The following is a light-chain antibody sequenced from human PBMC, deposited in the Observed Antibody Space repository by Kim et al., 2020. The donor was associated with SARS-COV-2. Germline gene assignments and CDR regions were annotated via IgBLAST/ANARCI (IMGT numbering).Light chain of an antibody. Sequence: SESIGDRVTLTCRDSQMIETWLAWYQQKPGKAPKLLIYLASTLENGVPPRFSGSGSGAEFTLTINSLQPDDFATYYCQDYSRFPYTFGQGTKLEI. CDR1: QMIETW. V-gene: IGKV1-5*03. CDR2: LAS. CDR3: QDYSRFPYT. J-gene: IGKJ2*01.